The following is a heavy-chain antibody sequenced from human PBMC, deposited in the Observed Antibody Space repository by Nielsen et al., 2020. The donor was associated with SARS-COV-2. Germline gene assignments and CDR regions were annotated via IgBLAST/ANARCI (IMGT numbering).Heavy chain of an antibody. CDR2: ISSSSSYI. D-gene: IGHD2-2*01. Sequence: GESLKISCAASGFTFSSYSMNWVRQAPGKGLEWVSSISSSSSYIYYADSVKGRFTISRDNAKNSLYLQMNSLRAEDTAVYYCARDKRQLLSYYYYYGMDVWGQGTTVTVSS. J-gene: IGHJ6*02. CDR3: ARDKRQLLSYYYYYGMDV. CDR1: GFTFSSYS. V-gene: IGHV3-21*01.